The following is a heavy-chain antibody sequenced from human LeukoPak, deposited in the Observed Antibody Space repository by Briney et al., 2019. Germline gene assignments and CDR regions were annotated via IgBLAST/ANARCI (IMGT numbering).Heavy chain of an antibody. Sequence: PGGSLRLSCAASGFTFSSYAMHWVRQAPGKGLEWVAVISYDGSNKYYADSVKGRFTISRDNSKNTLFLQMNSLRAEDTAVYCAKGRGTTVTSAANYWGQGTLVTVSS. J-gene: IGHJ4*02. CDR1: GFTFSSYA. CDR2: ISYDGSNK. CDR3: KGRGTTVTSAANY. V-gene: IGHV3-30-3*02. D-gene: IGHD4-17*01.